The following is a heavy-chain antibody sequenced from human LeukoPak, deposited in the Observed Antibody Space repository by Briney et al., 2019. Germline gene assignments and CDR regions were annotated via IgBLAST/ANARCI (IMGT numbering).Heavy chain of an antibody. CDR2: IYYSGST. V-gene: IGHV4-30-4*01. Sequence: SQTLSLTCTVSGGSISSVDYYWSWIRQPPGKGLEWIGYIYYSGSTYYDPSLKSRVMISVDASKNQFSLKLSSVTAADTTVYYCARLGIDYDILTGYIPDAFDIWGQGTMVTVSS. CDR3: ARLGIDYDILTGYIPDAFDI. D-gene: IGHD3-9*01. CDR1: GGSISSVDYY. J-gene: IGHJ3*02.